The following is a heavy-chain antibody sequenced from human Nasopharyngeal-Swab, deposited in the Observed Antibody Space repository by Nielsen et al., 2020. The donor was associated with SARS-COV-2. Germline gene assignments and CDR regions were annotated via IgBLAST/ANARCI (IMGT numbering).Heavy chain of an antibody. Sequence: GGSLRLSCAASGFTFSSYAMSWVRRAPGKGLEWASIISGSGDTTYYADSVNDRFTISRDNSKNTLYLQMNSLRVEDTAVYYCAKAPYLRGLDVWGQGTTVTVSS. D-gene: IGHD2-21*01. CDR3: AKAPYLRGLDV. CDR1: GFTFSSYA. V-gene: IGHV3-23*01. J-gene: IGHJ6*02. CDR2: ISGSGDTT.